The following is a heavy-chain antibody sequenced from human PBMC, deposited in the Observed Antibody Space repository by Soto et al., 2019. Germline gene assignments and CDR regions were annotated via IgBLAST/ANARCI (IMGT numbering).Heavy chain of an antibody. V-gene: IGHV3-23*01. CDR1: GFIFSSYA. CDR2: ISGSGVST. CDR3: VKVRGGFYTYYFDY. D-gene: IGHD3-10*01. Sequence: GGSLILSCAASGFIFSSYAMNWVRQTPGKGLEWVSGISGSGVSTYYADSVKGRFSISRDNSKNTLYLQMNSLRAEDTAIYYCVKVRGGFYTYYFDYWGQGTLVTVSS. J-gene: IGHJ4*02.